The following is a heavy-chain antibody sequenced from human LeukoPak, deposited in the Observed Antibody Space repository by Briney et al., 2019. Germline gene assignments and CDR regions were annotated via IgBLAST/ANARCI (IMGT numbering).Heavy chain of an antibody. V-gene: IGHV1-69*05. CDR3: ARDGGLVITPYMDV. D-gene: IGHD3-16*01. J-gene: IGHJ6*03. CDR2: IIPIFGTA. Sequence: GPQVKVSCKASGYTFTSYGISWVRQAPGQGLEWMGRIIPIFGTANYAQKFQGRVTITTDESTSTAYMELSSLRSEDTAVYYCARDGGLVITPYMDVWGKGTTVTVSS. CDR1: GYTFTSYG.